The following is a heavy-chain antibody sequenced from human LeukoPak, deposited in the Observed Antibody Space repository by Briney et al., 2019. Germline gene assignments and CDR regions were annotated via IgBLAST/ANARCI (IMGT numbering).Heavy chain of an antibody. Sequence: ASVKVSCKASGYTFTSYDFNWLRQATGQGPEWMGWMNPNSGATGYAQKFQGRVTMTRSASINTAYMELSNLRSEDTAVYYCARAPLSGGFDYGAQGPLVTVSS. D-gene: IGHD2/OR15-2a*01. J-gene: IGHJ4*02. CDR3: ARAPLSGGFDY. V-gene: IGHV1-8*01. CDR2: MNPNSGAT. CDR1: GYTFTSYD.